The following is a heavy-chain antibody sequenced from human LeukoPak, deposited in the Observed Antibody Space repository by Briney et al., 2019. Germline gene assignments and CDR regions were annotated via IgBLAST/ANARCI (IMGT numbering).Heavy chain of an antibody. V-gene: IGHV1-2*06. J-gene: IGHJ4*02. CDR3: ARGEWIQLGSVYQDY. Sequence: ASVKVSCKASGYTFTGYYMHWVRQAPGQGLEWMGRINPNSGGTNYAQKFQGRVTMTRDTSTSTAYMELSRLRSDDTAVYYCARGEWIQLGSVYQDYWGQGTLVTVSS. CDR2: INPNSGGT. D-gene: IGHD5-18*01. CDR1: GYTFTGYY.